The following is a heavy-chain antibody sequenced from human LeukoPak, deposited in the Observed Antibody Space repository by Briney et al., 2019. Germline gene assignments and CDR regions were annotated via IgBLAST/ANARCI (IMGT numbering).Heavy chain of an antibody. D-gene: IGHD1-1*01. CDR3: ARHSAGQLILN. CDR2: MYYSGIT. CDR1: GGSFSDYY. J-gene: IGHJ4*02. Sequence: SETLSLTCAVYGGSFSDYYWGWIRQPPGKGLEGIGSMYYSGITHYNPSLKSRVTISVDTSKNQFSLKLSSVTAADTAVYYCARHSAGQLILNWGQGTLVTVSS. V-gene: IGHV4-39*01.